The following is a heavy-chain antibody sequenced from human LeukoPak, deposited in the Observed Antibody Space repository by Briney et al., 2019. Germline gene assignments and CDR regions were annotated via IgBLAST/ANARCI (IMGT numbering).Heavy chain of an antibody. CDR1: GFTFSNSW. J-gene: IGHJ6*02. D-gene: IGHD3-10*01. V-gene: IGHV3-74*01. Sequence: GGSLRLSCAASGFTFSNSWMHWVRQAPGKGLVWVSHIKTDGSSTTYADSVKGRFTISRDNAKNTLYLQMNSLRAEDTAVYYCAKKGESLDYYYMDVWGQGTTVTVSS. CDR2: IKTDGSST. CDR3: AKKGESLDYYYMDV.